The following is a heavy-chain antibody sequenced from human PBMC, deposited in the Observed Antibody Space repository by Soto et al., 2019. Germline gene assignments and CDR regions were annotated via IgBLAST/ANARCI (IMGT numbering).Heavy chain of an antibody. CDR3: AREQWLREVLFYAMDV. CDR2: ISFGGTVK. D-gene: IGHD6-19*01. V-gene: IGHV3-33*05. CDR1: GCTFKTYG. J-gene: IGHJ6*02. Sequence: QVQLVESGGGVVQPGRSLRLSCAASGCTFKTYGMHWVRQATGKGLEWVADISFGGTVKYYADSVKGRFSISRDNSKSTLHLQMNHPTAEATAVYYSAREQWLREVLFYAMDVWGQGPTVISSS.